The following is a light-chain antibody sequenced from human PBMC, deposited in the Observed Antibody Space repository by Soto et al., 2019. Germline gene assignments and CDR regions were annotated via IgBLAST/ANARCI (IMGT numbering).Light chain of an antibody. V-gene: IGLV2-11*01. CDR2: DVS. CDR3: CSYAGSYTFV. CDR1: STDVGNYNL. J-gene: IGLJ1*01. Sequence: QSALTQPASVSGSPGQSITISCTGTSTDVGNYNLVSWYQQHPGKAPKIMIYDVSKRPSGVPDRFSGSKSDNTASLTISGLQAEDEADYYCCSYAGSYTFVFGIGTKLTVL.